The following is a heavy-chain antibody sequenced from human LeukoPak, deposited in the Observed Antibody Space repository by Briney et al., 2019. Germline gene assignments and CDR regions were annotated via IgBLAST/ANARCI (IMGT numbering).Heavy chain of an antibody. D-gene: IGHD4-17*01. CDR3: ARVDGDYAAGGGMDY. CDR1: GYTFTGYY. J-gene: IGHJ4*02. Sequence: ASMKVSCKASGYTFTGYYMHWVRQAPGRGLEWMGWINPNSGGTNYAQKFQGRVTMTRDTSISTAYMELSRLRSDDTAVYYCARVDGDYAAGGGMDYWGQGTLVTVSS. V-gene: IGHV1-2*02. CDR2: INPNSGGT.